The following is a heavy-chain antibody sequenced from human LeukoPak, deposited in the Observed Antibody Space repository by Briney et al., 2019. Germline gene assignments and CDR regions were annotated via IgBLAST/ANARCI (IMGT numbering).Heavy chain of an antibody. CDR1: GITLSNYG. V-gene: IGHV3-23*01. Sequence: GGSLRLSCAVSGITLSNYGMSWVRQAPGKGLEWVAGVSDSGGRTSYADSVKGRFTISRDNPKNTLYLQMNSLRAEDTAVYFCAKRGVIIRVLLVGYHKEAYYFDSWGQGALVTVSS. D-gene: IGHD3-10*01. J-gene: IGHJ4*02. CDR2: VSDSGGRT. CDR3: AKRGVIIRVLLVGYHKEAYYFDS.